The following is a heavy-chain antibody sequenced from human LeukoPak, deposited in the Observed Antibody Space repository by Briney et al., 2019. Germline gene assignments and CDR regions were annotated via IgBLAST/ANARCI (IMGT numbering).Heavy chain of an antibody. J-gene: IGHJ4*02. CDR2: ISAYNGNT. D-gene: IGHD1-26*01. V-gene: IGHV1-18*01. Sequence: ASVKVSCKASGYTFTSYGISWVRQAPGQGLEWMVWISAYNGNTNYAQKFQGRVTMTTDTSTSTAYMELRSLRSDDTAVYYCATGIVGATCCSEYDYWGQGTLVTVSP. CDR1: GYTFTSYG. CDR3: ATGIVGATCCSEYDY.